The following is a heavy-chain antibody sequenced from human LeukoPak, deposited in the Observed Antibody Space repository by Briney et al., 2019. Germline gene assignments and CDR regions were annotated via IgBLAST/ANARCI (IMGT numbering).Heavy chain of an antibody. CDR2: ISWNSGSI. D-gene: IGHD2-21*01. V-gene: IGHV3-9*01. CDR3: AKDGERDYYYYYMDV. J-gene: IGHJ6*03. Sequence: GGSLRLSCAASGFTFDDYAMHWVRQAPGKGLEWVSGISWNSGSIGYADSVKGRFTISRDNAKNSLYLQMNSLSAEDTALYYCAKDGERDYYYYYMDVWGKGTTVTVSS. CDR1: GFTFDDYA.